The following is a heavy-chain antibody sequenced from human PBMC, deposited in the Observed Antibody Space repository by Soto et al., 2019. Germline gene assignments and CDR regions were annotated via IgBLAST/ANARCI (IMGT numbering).Heavy chain of an antibody. J-gene: IGHJ3*02. D-gene: IGHD3-3*02. V-gene: IGHV1-3*01. CDR1: GYTFSAYT. Sequence: ASVKVSCKATGYTFSAYTMNWVRQAPGQSLEWMGWINAGSGNTKYSQSFQGRVSITRDTSASTVYMELTGLTSEDTAVYYCARDTETLGPRANDALDIWGQGXMVTV. CDR3: ARDTETLGPRANDALDI. CDR2: INAGSGNT.